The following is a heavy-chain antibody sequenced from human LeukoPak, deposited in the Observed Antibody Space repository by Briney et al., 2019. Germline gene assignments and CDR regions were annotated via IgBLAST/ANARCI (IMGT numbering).Heavy chain of an antibody. V-gene: IGHV3-23*01. CDR3: EGTYYYDSSDDY. J-gene: IGHJ4*02. D-gene: IGHD3-22*01. Sequence: PGGSLRLSCAASGFTFRSYAMSWVRQAPGKGLDLVLAISGSGTSTYYADSVKGRFIISRDNSKNTLYLQMNSLRAEDTAVYYCEGTYYYDSSDDYWGQGTLVTVSS. CDR1: GFTFRSYA. CDR2: ISGSGTST.